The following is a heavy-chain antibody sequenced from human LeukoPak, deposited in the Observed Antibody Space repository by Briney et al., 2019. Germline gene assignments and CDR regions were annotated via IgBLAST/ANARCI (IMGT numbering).Heavy chain of an antibody. Sequence: SGTLSLTCTVSGGSISSFYWTWIRQPPGKGLEWIGFIYYSGSTNYNPSLKSRVTISVDRSKNQFSLNLSSVTAADTAIYYCARHRARYCGGGSCFSNGLGVDYWGQGTLVTVSS. CDR2: IYYSGST. CDR3: ARHRARYCGGGSCFSNGLGVDY. CDR1: GGSISSFY. V-gene: IGHV4-59*08. D-gene: IGHD2-15*01. J-gene: IGHJ4*02.